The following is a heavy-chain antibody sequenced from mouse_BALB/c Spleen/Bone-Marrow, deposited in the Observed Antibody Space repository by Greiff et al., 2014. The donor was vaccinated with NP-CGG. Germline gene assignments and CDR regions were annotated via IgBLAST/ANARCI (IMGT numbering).Heavy chain of an antibody. CDR2: IYPGNVNT. Sequence: QVQLKQSGPELVKPGASVRISCKASGYTFTSYYIHWVKQRPGQGFEWIGWIYPGNVNTKYNEKFKGKATLTADKSSSTAYMQVSSLTSEDSAVYFCARSYDYDGNYAMDYWGQGTSVTVSS. V-gene: IGHV1S56*01. D-gene: IGHD2-4*01. J-gene: IGHJ4*01. CDR3: ARSYDYDGNYAMDY. CDR1: GYTFTSYY.